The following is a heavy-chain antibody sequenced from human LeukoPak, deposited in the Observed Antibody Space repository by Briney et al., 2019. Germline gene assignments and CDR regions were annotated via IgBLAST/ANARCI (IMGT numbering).Heavy chain of an antibody. V-gene: IGHV3-53*01. CDR2: IYSGGST. Sequence: GGSLRLSCAASGFTVSSNYMSWVRQAPGKGLEWVSVIYSGGSTYYADSVKGRFTISRDNSKNTLYLQMNSLRAEDTAVYYCGRGRYSGYDLTYAFDFWGQGTMVTVSS. CDR1: GFTVSSNY. D-gene: IGHD5-12*01. J-gene: IGHJ3*01. CDR3: GRGRYSGYDLTYAFDF.